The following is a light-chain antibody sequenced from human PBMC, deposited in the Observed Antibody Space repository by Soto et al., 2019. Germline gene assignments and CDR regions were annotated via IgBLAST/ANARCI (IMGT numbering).Light chain of an antibody. CDR3: HQYGSSTIT. V-gene: IGKV3-20*01. J-gene: IGKJ5*01. Sequence: VLTQSPGTRSLSPGERATLSCRASQSVSGEYLAWYQQKPGQAPRLLIYSASLKPAGIPDRFSGSGSATDFTLTISRLENEDVALFYCHQYGSSTITFGQGTRLEIK. CDR1: QSVSGEY. CDR2: SAS.